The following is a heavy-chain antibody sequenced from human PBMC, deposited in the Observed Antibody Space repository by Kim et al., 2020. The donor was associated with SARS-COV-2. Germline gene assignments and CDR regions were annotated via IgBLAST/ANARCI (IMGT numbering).Heavy chain of an antibody. D-gene: IGHD1-26*01. J-gene: IGHJ4*02. CDR2: IYSGGST. CDR1: GFTVSSNY. V-gene: IGHV3-53*01. CDR3: ARLEVGALDY. Sequence: GGSLRLSCAASGFTVSSNYMSWVRQAPGKGLEWVSVIYSGGSTYYADSVKGRFNISRDNSKNTLYLHMNSLRAEDTAVYYCARLEVGALDYWGQGTLGT.